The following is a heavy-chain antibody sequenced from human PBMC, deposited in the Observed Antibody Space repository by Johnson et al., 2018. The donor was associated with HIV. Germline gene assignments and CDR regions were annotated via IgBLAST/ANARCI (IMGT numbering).Heavy chain of an antibody. Sequence: QVQLVEAGGGVVQPGGSLRLSCAASGFTFSDYYMSWIRQAPGKGLEWVSYISRSGSTIYYTDSVTGRFTISRDNSKHTLYLQMNSLRAEDTAVYYCARGGGGSGWYGGAFDIWGQGTMVTVSS. CDR3: ARGGGGSGWYGGAFDI. CDR1: GFTFSDYY. V-gene: IGHV3-11*04. J-gene: IGHJ3*02. D-gene: IGHD6-19*01. CDR2: ISRSGSTI.